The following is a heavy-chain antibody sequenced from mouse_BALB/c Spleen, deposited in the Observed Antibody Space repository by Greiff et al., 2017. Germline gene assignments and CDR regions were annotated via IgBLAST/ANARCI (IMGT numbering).Heavy chain of an antibody. Sequence: QLKESGPGLVAPSQSLSITCTVSGFSLTSYGVHWVRQPPGKGLEWLGVIWAGVSTNYNSALMSRLSISKDNSKIQVFLKMNSLQTDDTAMYYCAIPAWFAYWGQGTLVTVSA. V-gene: IGHV2-9*02. CDR3: AIPAWFAY. CDR2: IWAGVST. CDR1: GFSLTSYG. J-gene: IGHJ3*01.